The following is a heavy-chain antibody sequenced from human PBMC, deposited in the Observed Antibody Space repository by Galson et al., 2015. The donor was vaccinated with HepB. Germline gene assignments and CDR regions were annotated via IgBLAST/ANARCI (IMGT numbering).Heavy chain of an antibody. V-gene: IGHV5-10-1*01. CDR3: ARLDKGDYYDSSGYQYYFDY. D-gene: IGHD3-22*01. J-gene: IGHJ4*02. CDR2: IDPSDSDT. CDR1: GYSFTSYW. Sequence: QSGAEVKKPGESLRISCKGSGYSFTSYWITWVRQMPGKGLEWMGRIDPSDSDTNYRPSFQGHVTISVDRSITTAYLQWSRLKASDTAMYFCARLDKGDYYDSSGYQYYFDYWGQGSLVTVSS.